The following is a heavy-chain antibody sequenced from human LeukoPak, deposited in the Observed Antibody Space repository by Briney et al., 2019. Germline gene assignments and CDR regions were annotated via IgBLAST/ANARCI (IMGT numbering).Heavy chain of an antibody. CDR3: ARVEPVTIVRGLWFDP. V-gene: IGHV4-31*03. J-gene: IGHJ5*02. Sequence: SQTLSLTCTVSGGSISSGGYYWSWIRQHPGKGLEWIGYIYYSGSTYYNPSLKSRVTISVDTSKNQFSLKLSSVTAADAAVYYCARVEPVTIVRGLWFDPWGQGTLVTVSS. CDR1: GGSISSGGYY. CDR2: IYYSGST. D-gene: IGHD3-10*01.